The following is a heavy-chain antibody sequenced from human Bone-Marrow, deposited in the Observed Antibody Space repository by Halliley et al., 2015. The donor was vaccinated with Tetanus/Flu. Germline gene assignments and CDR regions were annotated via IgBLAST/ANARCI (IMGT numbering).Heavy chain of an antibody. D-gene: IGHD6-13*01. Sequence: EGVAVIWSNKNKKYYADSVRGRFTISRDNSRNTLYLEMSSLRADDTAVYYCTRGGAAAGAFDSWGPGTVVTVSS. V-gene: IGHV3-33*01. CDR3: TRGGAAAGAFDS. CDR2: IWSNKNKK. J-gene: IGHJ4*02.